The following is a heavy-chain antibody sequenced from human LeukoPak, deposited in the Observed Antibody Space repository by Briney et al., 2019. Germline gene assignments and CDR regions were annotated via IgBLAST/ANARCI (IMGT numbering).Heavy chain of an antibody. CDR2: TYYKSKWYN. J-gene: IGHJ4*02. Sequence: SQTLSLTCAISGDSVSSNSAAWNWIRQSPSRGLGWLGRTYYKSKWYNNYAVSMKSRITIIPDTSKNQFSLQLSSVTPEDTALYYCARGDVYFDYWGQGTLVTVSS. CDR1: GDSVSSNSAA. V-gene: IGHV6-1*01. CDR3: ARGDVYFDY.